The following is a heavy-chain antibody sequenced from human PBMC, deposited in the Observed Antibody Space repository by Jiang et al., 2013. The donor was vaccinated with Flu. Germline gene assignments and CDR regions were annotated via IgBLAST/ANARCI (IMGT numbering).Heavy chain of an antibody. J-gene: IGHJ4*02. CDR2: IDLRGTYI. CDR1: GFTFSAFG. Sequence: QLLESWGRPWSSGGGPVRLSCAASGFTFSAFGMNWVRQAPGRGLEWVSSIDLRGTYIYYADSVKGRFTVSRDNAENSLYLQMNSLRGEDTAVYYCAEDRGSGRYSEGDGIDYWGQGTLVSVSS. CDR3: AEDRGSGRYSEGDGIDY. D-gene: IGHD1-26*01. V-gene: IGHV3-21*01.